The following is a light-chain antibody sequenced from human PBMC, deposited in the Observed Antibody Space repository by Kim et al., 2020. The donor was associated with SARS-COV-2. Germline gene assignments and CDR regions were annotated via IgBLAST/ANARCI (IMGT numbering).Light chain of an antibody. CDR1: SIGSKS. V-gene: IGLV3-21*04. J-gene: IGLJ2*01. Sequence: PGKTARSTCGGNSIGSKSVHWYPQKPGQAPVLVINYDSDRPSGIPERFAGTNCGNTATLTISRVEAGDEADYYCQVWDSSSDHRVGLGGGTQLTVL. CDR2: YDS. CDR3: QVWDSSSDHRVG.